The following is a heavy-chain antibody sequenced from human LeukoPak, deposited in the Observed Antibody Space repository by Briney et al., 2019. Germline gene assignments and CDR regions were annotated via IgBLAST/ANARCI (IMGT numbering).Heavy chain of an antibody. CDR1: GFTFSSYA. CDR2: ISGSGGST. Sequence: GGSLRLSCAASGFTFSSYAMSWVRQAPGKGLEWVSAISGSGGSTYYADSVKGRFTISRDNSENTLYLQMNSLRAEDTAVYYCAKESFWDSSGWSDYWGQGTLVTVSS. D-gene: IGHD6-19*01. CDR3: AKESFWDSSGWSDY. V-gene: IGHV3-23*01. J-gene: IGHJ4*02.